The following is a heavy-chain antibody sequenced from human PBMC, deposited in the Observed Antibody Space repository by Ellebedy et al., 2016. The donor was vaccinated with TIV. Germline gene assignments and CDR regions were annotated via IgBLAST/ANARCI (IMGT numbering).Heavy chain of an antibody. Sequence: PGGSLRLSCVASGFTFSNYNMNWVRQSPGKGLEWVANIKQDGSEKYYVDSVKGRFTISRDNARNSLYRQMNSLRGEDTAVYYCARTGNDYWGQGTLVTVSS. V-gene: IGHV3-7*01. CDR3: ARTGNDY. CDR1: GFTFSNYN. J-gene: IGHJ4*02. D-gene: IGHD1-14*01. CDR2: IKQDGSEK.